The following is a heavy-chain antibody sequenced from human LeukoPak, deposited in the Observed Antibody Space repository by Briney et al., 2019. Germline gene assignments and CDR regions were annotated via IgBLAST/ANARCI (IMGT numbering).Heavy chain of an antibody. CDR3: AKDIKKFGELLYPIDY. J-gene: IGHJ4*02. D-gene: IGHD3-10*01. CDR2: INTDGSST. Sequence: GGSLRLSCAASGFTFSSYWMHWVRQAPGKGLVWVSRINTDGSSTSYADSVKGRFTISRDNAKNTLYLQMNSLRAEDTAVYYCAKDIKKFGELLYPIDYWGQGTLVTVSS. V-gene: IGHV3-74*01. CDR1: GFTFSSYW.